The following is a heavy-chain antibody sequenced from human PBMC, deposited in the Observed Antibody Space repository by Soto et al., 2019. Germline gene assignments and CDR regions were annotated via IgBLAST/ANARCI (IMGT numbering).Heavy chain of an antibody. CDR3: ARTPDI. CDR1: GGSISSGGYS. CDR2: IYHSGST. J-gene: IGHJ3*02. Sequence: SETLSLTCAVSGGSISSGGYSWSWIRQPPGKGLELIGYIYHSGSTYYNTSLKSRVTISVDRSKNQFSLNLSSVTAADTAVYYCARTPDIWGQGTMVTVSS. V-gene: IGHV4-30-2*01.